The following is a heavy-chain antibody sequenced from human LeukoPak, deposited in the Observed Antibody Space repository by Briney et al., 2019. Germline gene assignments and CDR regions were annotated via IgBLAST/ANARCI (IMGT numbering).Heavy chain of an antibody. J-gene: IGHJ4*02. V-gene: IGHV3-11*04. CDR2: ISSSDNII. Sequence: GGSLRLSCAASGFTFSDYYMSWIRQAPGKGLEGVSYISSSDNIIYYADSVKGRFTISRDNAKNSLYLQMNSLRVEDTAVYYCARDIHIIAAAGRFDYWGQGTLVTVSS. CDR3: ARDIHIIAAAGRFDY. D-gene: IGHD6-13*01. CDR1: GFTFSDYY.